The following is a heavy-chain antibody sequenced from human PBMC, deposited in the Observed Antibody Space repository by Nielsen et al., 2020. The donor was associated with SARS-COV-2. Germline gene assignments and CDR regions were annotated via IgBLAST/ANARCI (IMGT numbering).Heavy chain of an antibody. CDR3: ARDGTNSHLDY. D-gene: IGHD2/OR15-2a*01. V-gene: IGHV3-9*01. Sequence: GGSLRLSCAASGFTFDDYAIHWVRQAPGKGLEWVSGISWNGGIIDYADSVEGRFTISRDNANSSLYLQLTSLTVEDTAVYYCARDGTNSHLDYWGQGTLVTVSS. CDR1: GFTFDDYA. CDR2: ISWNGGII. J-gene: IGHJ4*02.